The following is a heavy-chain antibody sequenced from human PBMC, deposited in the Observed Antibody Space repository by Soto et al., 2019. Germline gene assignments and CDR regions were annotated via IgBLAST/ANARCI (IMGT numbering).Heavy chain of an antibody. CDR2: IYPGDSDT. Sequence: GEALKISCKGSGYSFTTYWIGWVRQMPGKGLVWMGIIYPGDSDTRYSPSFQGQVTISADKCISTAYLQWSSLKASDTAMYYCARHERYCLSSSCAQHWFDPWGQGTLVTVSS. J-gene: IGHJ5*02. V-gene: IGHV5-51*01. D-gene: IGHD2-15*01. CDR3: ARHERYCLSSSCAQHWFDP. CDR1: GYSFTTYW.